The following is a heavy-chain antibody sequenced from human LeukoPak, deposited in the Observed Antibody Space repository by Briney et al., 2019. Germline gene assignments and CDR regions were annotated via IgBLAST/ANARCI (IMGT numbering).Heavy chain of an antibody. V-gene: IGHV3-48*03. CDR2: ISSSGSSI. D-gene: IGHD6-13*01. CDR3: AREVGRSSSWSPIPGGDFDY. J-gene: IGHJ4*02. Sequence: GGSLRLSCAASGFTFSSYEMNWVRQAPGKGLEWVSYISSSGSSIYYADSVKGRFTISRDNAKNSLYLQMNSLRAEDTAVYYCAREVGRSSSWSPIPGGDFDYWGQGTLVTVSS. CDR1: GFTFSSYE.